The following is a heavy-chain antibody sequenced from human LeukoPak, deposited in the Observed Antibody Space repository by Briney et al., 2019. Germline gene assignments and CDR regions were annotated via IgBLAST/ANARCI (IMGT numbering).Heavy chain of an antibody. CDR3: ARQTQFHSVRWLQFFDY. CDR1: GGSISSSSYY. J-gene: IGHJ4*02. V-gene: IGHV4-39*01. CDR2: IYSGSI. Sequence: SETLSLTCTVSGGSISSSSYYWGWIRQPPGKGLEWIGSIYSGSIYYNPSLKSRVTISVDTSKNQFSLKLSSVTAADTAVYYCARQTQFHSVRWLQFFDYWGQGTLVTVPS. D-gene: IGHD5-24*01.